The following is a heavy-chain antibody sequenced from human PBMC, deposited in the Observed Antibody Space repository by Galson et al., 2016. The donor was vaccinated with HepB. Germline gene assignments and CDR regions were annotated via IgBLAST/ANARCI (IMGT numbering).Heavy chain of an antibody. D-gene: IGHD3-9*01. CDR1: GYTFTSYY. CDR3: ARVDVAMYDILDY. Sequence: SVKVSCKASGYTFTSYYIHWVRRAPGQGLEWMGVVNTSDGRTSHSQKFQGRVAMTRDTSTNTLYLELSRLRSEDTAVYYCARVDVAMYDILDYWGQGTLVTVSS. CDR2: VNTSDGRT. V-gene: IGHV1-46*01. J-gene: IGHJ4*02.